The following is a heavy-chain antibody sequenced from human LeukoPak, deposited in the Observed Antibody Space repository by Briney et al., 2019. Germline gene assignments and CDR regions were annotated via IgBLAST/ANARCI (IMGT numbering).Heavy chain of an antibody. V-gene: IGHV3-23*01. D-gene: IGHD5-24*01. Sequence: GGSLRLSCAASGFSFSGDAMSWVRQAPGKGLEWVSAIRGRGGSTYYADSVKGRFTISRNNSNNTLYLQMDSLRAEDTAVYYCAKVDPAGGWLQSMGYYMDLWGKGTTVPVPS. CDR3: AKVDPAGGWLQSMGYYMDL. CDR2: IRGRGGST. CDR1: GFSFSGDA. J-gene: IGHJ6*03.